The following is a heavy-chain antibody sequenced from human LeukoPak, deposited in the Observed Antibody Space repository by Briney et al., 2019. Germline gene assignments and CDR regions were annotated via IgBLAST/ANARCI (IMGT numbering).Heavy chain of an antibody. V-gene: IGHV4-34*01. CDR3: TRMTTGHDY. D-gene: IGHD4-17*01. CDR2: INHSGYT. CDR1: GVSFDDYY. J-gene: IGHJ4*02. Sequence: SETLSLTCAVSGVSFDDYYWAWVRQPPGEGLEWIGEINHSGYTNDSPSLKSRVTLSIDTSRKQFSLNLRSVTVADAGIYYCTRMTTGHDYWGQGTLVTVSS.